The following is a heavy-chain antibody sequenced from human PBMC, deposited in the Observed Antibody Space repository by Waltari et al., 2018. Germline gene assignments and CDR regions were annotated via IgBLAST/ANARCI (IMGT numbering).Heavy chain of an antibody. Sequence: QVQLVESGGGVVQPGRSLRLSCAASGFTFSSYAMQWVRQAPGKGLEWVAVISYDGSNKYYADSVKGRFTISRDNSKNTLYLQMNSLRAEDTAVYYCARGAVDYYYGMDVWGQGTTVTVSS. J-gene: IGHJ6*02. D-gene: IGHD2-15*01. CDR3: ARGAVDYYYGMDV. CDR1: GFTFSSYA. CDR2: ISYDGSNK. V-gene: IGHV3-30-3*01.